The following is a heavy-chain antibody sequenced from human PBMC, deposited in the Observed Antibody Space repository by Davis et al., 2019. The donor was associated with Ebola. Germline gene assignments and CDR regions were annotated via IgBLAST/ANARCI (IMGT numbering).Heavy chain of an antibody. D-gene: IGHD2-21*02. CDR1: GYTFTSYA. J-gene: IGHJ6*02. CDR2: INAGNGNT. V-gene: IGHV1-3*01. CDR3: ASAVTAGTLGRSHQYYYYGMDV. Sequence: ASVKVSCKASGYTFTSYAMHWVRQAPGQRLEWMGWINAGNGNTKYSQKFQGRVTITRDTSASTAYMELSSLRSEDTAVYYCASAVTAGTLGRSHQYYYYGMDVWGQGTTVTVSS.